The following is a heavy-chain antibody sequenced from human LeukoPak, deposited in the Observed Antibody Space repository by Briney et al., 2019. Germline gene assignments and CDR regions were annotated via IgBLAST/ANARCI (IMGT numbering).Heavy chain of an antibody. CDR1: GFAFSSYS. D-gene: IGHD2-21*01. Sequence: GGSLRLSCAASGFAFSSYSIHWVRQAPGKGLEWVTVISYDGGNKYYADSVKGRFTISRDNSKNTLYLQMNSLRTEDAARYFCGGGGLGSFVVFDIGAEGQWSPSLQ. J-gene: IGHJ3*02. CDR2: ISYDGGNK. CDR3: GGGGLGSFVVFD. V-gene: IGHV3-30-3*01.